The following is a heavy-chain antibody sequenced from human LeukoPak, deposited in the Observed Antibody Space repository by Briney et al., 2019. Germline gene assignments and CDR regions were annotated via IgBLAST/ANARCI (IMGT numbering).Heavy chain of an antibody. Sequence: ASVKVSCKASGYTFTSYYMHWVRQAPGQGLEWMGIINSSGGSTSYAQKFQGRVTMTRDTSTSTVYMELSSLRSEDTAVYYCARDRYCSGGSCYSYRWFDPWGQGTLVTVSS. D-gene: IGHD2-15*01. CDR1: GYTFTSYY. CDR3: ARDRYCSGGSCYSYRWFDP. J-gene: IGHJ5*02. V-gene: IGHV1-46*01. CDR2: INSSGGST.